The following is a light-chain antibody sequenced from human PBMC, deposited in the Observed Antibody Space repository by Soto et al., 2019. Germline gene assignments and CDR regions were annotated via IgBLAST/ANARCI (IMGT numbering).Light chain of an antibody. CDR2: DAS. V-gene: IGKV1-27*01. CDR3: QKYDSAPEA. Sequence: DIQMTQSPSSLSASVGDRVTITCRAIQGISNSLAWYQQEPGKVPKLLIYDASTLQSGVSSRFSGSGSGTDVTLTISSLQPEDVPTYYCQKYDSAPEAFGQGTQVDIK. CDR1: QGISNS. J-gene: IGKJ1*01.